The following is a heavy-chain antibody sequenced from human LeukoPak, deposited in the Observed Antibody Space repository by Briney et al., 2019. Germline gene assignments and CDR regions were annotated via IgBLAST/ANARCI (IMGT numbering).Heavy chain of an antibody. Sequence: GGSLRLSCAASGFAFSSFAMGWVRQSPGKGLEWLSTTNGGGNTTFYADSVKGRFTISRDNSKNTLYLHMDSLRPDDTAIYYCTKELHAAVAVADYYYFYMDVWGRGTAVSVSS. CDR1: GFAFSSFA. J-gene: IGHJ6*03. CDR3: TKELHAAVAVADYYYFYMDV. D-gene: IGHD6-19*01. CDR2: TNGGGNTT. V-gene: IGHV3-23*01.